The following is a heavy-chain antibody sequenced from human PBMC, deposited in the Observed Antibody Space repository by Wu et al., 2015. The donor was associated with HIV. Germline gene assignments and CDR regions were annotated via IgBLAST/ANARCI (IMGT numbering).Heavy chain of an antibody. J-gene: IGHJ5*02. D-gene: IGHD1/OR15-1a*01. V-gene: IGHV1-8*01. CDR3: ARMNKYDLVNWFRP. CDR2: MNPNSGNT. CDR1: GYTFTNYE. Sequence: QVQLVQSGAEVKKPGASVKVSCKASGYTFTNYEINWVRQATGQGLEWMGWMNPNSGNTGYAQKFQGRVTMTRNTSISTSYMELSSLKSEDTAVYYCARMNKYDLVNWFRPLGPGNPGSTVSS.